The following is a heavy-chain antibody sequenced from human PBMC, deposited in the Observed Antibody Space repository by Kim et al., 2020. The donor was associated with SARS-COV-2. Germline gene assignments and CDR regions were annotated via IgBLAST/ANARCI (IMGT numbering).Heavy chain of an antibody. D-gene: IGHD2-15*01. CDR3: ARSLGYCSGGSCDGLRFDP. J-gene: IGHJ5*02. V-gene: IGHV4-39*01. Sequence: SRVTISVDTSKNQFSLKLSSVTAADTAVYYCARSLGYCSGGSCDGLRFDPWGQGTLVTVSS.